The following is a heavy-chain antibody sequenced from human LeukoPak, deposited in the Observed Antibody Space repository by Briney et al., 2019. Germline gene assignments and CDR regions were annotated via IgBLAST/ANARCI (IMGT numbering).Heavy chain of an antibody. CDR2: IYYSGST. J-gene: IGHJ4*02. CDR3: APGKGANDYFDY. V-gene: IGHV4-39*01. D-gene: IGHD1-26*01. Sequence: PSETLSLTCTVSGGSISSSSYSWGWIRQPPGKGLEWIGSIYYSGSTYYNPSLKSRVTISVDTSKNQFSLKLSSVTAADTAVYYCAPGKGANDYFDYWGQGTLVTVSS. CDR1: GGSISSSSYS.